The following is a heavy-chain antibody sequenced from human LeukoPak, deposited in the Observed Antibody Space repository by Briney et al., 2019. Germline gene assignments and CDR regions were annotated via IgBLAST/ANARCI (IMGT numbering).Heavy chain of an antibody. CDR1: GFTFSSYS. D-gene: IGHD6-13*01. Sequence: PGGSLRLSCAASGFTFSSYSINWVRQAPGKGLEWVSCVSSTSSFIYYADSVKGRFTISRDNSKNSLYLQMNSLRAEDTAVYYCARVAAAAGNYYYYYYMDVWGKGTTVTVSS. J-gene: IGHJ6*03. V-gene: IGHV3-21*01. CDR2: VSSTSSFI. CDR3: ARVAAAAGNYYYYYYMDV.